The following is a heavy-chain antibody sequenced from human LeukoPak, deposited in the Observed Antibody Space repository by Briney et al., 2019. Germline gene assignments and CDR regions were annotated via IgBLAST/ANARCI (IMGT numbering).Heavy chain of an antibody. Sequence: GSLRLSCAASGFTFSSYAMSWVRQPPGKGLEWVSTISGSGGSTYYADSVKGRFTISRENSKNTLYLQMNSVRAENTAIYYCAKMGKRWLQFYNLDYWGQGTLVTVSS. V-gene: IGHV3-23*01. CDR3: AKMGKRWLQFYNLDY. CDR2: ISGSGGST. J-gene: IGHJ4*01. D-gene: IGHD5-24*01. CDR1: GFTFSSYA.